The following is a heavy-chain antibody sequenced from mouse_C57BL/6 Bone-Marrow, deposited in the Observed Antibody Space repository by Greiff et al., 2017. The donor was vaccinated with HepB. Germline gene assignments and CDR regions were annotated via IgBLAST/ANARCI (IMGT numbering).Heavy chain of an antibody. CDR1: GYTFTDYY. Sequence: VQLQQSGAELVRPGASVKLSCKASGYTFTDYYINWVKQRPGQGLEWIARMYPGSGNTYYNEKFKGKATLTAEKSSSTAYMQLSSLTSEDSAVYFCARGGTTVAMDYWGQGPSVTVSS. V-gene: IGHV1-76*01. CDR2: MYPGSGNT. CDR3: ARGGTTVAMDY. J-gene: IGHJ4*01. D-gene: IGHD1-1*01.